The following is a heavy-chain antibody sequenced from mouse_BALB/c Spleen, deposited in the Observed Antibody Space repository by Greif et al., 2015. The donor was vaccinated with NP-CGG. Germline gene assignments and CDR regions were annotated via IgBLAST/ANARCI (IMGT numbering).Heavy chain of an antibody. CDR1: GFTFSSFG. V-gene: IGHV5-17*02. Sequence: EVKLVESGGGLVQPGGSRKLSCAASGFTFSSFGMHWVRQAPEKGLEWVAYISSGSSTIYYADTVKGRFTISRDNPKNTLFLQMTSLRSEDTAMYYCARDIRGSPYAMDYWGQGTSVTVSS. CDR3: ARDIRGSPYAMDY. J-gene: IGHJ4*01. D-gene: IGHD1-1*02. CDR2: ISSGSSTI.